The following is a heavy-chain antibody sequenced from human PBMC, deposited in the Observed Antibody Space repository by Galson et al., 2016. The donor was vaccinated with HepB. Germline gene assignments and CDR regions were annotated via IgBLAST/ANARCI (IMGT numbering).Heavy chain of an antibody. Sequence: SVKVSCKASGYTFTSYGINWVRQAPGQGLEWMGWIRVYNGNTNYAQKVQGRVTMTTDTSTSTAYMELRSLRSDDTAVYYCARGGLGVVTASTGFDYWGQGTLVTVSS. V-gene: IGHV1-18*01. D-gene: IGHD2-21*02. CDR1: GYTFTSYG. CDR2: IRVYNGNT. CDR3: ARGGLGVVTASTGFDY. J-gene: IGHJ4*02.